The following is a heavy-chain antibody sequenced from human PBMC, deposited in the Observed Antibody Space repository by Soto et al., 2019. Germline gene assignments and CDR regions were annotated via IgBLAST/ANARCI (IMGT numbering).Heavy chain of an antibody. Sequence: QVQLQESGPGLVKPSGTLSLTCAVSGGSISSSNWWSWVRQPPGKGLEWIGEIYHSGSTNYNPSPKIRVTISVYKAKTQFSLQLRSVTAADPALYYCARDPPLPAAMVDWGQGTLVTVSS. D-gene: IGHD2-2*01. CDR2: IYHSGST. CDR3: ARDPPLPAAMVD. CDR1: GGSISSSNW. J-gene: IGHJ4*02. V-gene: IGHV4-4*02.